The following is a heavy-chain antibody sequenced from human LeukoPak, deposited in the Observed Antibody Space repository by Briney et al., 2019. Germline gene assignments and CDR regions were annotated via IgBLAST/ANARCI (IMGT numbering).Heavy chain of an antibody. J-gene: IGHJ4*02. CDR1: GFTFSSYS. CDR2: ISSSSSYI. CDR3: ARDPHRDPVLEGGDYFDY. D-gene: IGHD1-1*01. Sequence: PGGSLRLSCAASGFTFSSYSMNWVRQAPGKGLEWVSSISSSSSYIYYADSVKGRFTISRDNAKNSLYLQMNSLRAEDTAVYYCARDPHRDPVLEGGDYFDYWGQGTLVTVSS. V-gene: IGHV3-21*01.